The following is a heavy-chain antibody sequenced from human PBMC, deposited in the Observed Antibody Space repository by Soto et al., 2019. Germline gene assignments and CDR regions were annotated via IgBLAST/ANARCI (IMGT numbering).Heavy chain of an antibody. Sequence: GASVKVSCKASGYTFTRYDINCVRQATGQGLEWMGWMNPNSGNTGYAQKFQGRVTMTRNTSISTAYMELSSLRSEDTAVYYCARVGRITMVRGPWGYYYGMDVWGQGTTVTVSS. J-gene: IGHJ6*02. V-gene: IGHV1-8*01. CDR1: GYTFTRYD. CDR3: ARVGRITMVRGPWGYYYGMDV. CDR2: MNPNSGNT. D-gene: IGHD3-10*01.